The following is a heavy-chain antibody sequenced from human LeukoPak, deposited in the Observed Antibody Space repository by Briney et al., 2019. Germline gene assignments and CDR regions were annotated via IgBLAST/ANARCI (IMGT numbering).Heavy chain of an antibody. V-gene: IGHV3-23*01. CDR2: FSDSGGST. CDR1: GFTFSSYA. D-gene: IGHD6-19*01. Sequence: GGSLRLSCAASGFTFSSYAMSWVRQAPGKGLEWVSTFSDSGGSTYYADSVKGRFTISRDNSKSTLYLQMDSLRADDTAVYYCAKADSGWYAPYWGQGTLVTVS. CDR3: AKADSGWYAPY. J-gene: IGHJ4*02.